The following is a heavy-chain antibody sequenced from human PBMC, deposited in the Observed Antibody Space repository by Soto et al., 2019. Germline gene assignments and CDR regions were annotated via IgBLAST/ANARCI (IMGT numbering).Heavy chain of an antibody. CDR3: AHRVLRTVFGLVTTTAIYFDF. V-gene: IGHV2-5*02. CDR1: GFSLTTSGVG. CDR2: IYWDDDK. Sequence: QITLNESGPTVVRPTETLTLTCRFSGFSLTTSGVGVGWIRQSPGKAPEWLALIYWDDDKRYSASLKSRLTITKDTSKNQVVLTVSDCEGTDTATYYCAHRVLRTVFGLVTTTAIYFDFWGQGTPVAVSS. D-gene: IGHD3-3*01. J-gene: IGHJ4*02.